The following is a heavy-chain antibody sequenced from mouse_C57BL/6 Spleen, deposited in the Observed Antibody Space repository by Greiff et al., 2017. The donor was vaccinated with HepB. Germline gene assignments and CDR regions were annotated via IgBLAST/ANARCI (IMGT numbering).Heavy chain of an antibody. V-gene: IGHV1-7*01. J-gene: IGHJ1*03. CDR2: INPSSGYT. Sequence: VQLQQSGAELAKPGASVKLSCKASGYTFTSYWMHWVKQRPGQGLEWIGYINPSSGYTKYNQKFKDKATLTADKSSITAYMQLSSLTYEDSAVYYCARSTTVVAKNWYFDVWGTGTTVTVSS. CDR3: ARSTTVVAKNWYFDV. CDR1: GYTFTSYW. D-gene: IGHD1-1*01.